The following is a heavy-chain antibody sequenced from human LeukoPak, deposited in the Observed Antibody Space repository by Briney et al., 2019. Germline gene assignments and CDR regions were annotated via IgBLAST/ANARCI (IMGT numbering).Heavy chain of an antibody. V-gene: IGHV5-51*01. CDR2: IYPGDSDT. CDR3: ARLPVAGDEYFQH. D-gene: IGHD6-19*01. Sequence: GESLKIFCKGSGYSFTSYWIGWVRQMPGKSLEWMGIIYPGDSDTRYSPSFQGQVTISADKSISTAYLQWSSLKASDTAMYYCARLPVAGDEYFQHWGQGTLVTVSS. J-gene: IGHJ1*01. CDR1: GYSFTSYW.